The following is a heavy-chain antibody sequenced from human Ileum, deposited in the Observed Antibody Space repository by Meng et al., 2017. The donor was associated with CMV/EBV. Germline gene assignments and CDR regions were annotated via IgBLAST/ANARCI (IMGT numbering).Heavy chain of an antibody. CDR1: GGSISNYY. V-gene: IGHV4-59*01. Sequence: GSLRLSCTVSGGSISNYYWSWIRQPPGKGLEWIGYIYYSGSTNYNPSLKSRVTISLDTSKNQFSLNLSPVTAADTAVYYCARGKVRGVRFDYWGQGTLVTVSS. CDR3: ARGKVRGVRFDY. J-gene: IGHJ4*02. D-gene: IGHD3-10*01. CDR2: IYYSGST.